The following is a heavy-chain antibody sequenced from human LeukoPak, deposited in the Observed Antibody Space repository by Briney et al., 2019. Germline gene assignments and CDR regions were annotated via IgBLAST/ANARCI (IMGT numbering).Heavy chain of an antibody. CDR3: ARSQYYYDSSGPLGY. V-gene: IGHV4-39*07. D-gene: IGHD3-22*01. CDR1: GGSISSSTDY. CDR2: IYYSGPT. Sequence: SETLSLTCTVSGGSISSSTDYWGWIRQPPGKGLEWIGTIYYSGPTYYNPSLKSRVTISVDTSKNRFSLNLSSVTAADTAVYYCARSQYYYDSSGPLGYWGQGTLVTVSS. J-gene: IGHJ4*02.